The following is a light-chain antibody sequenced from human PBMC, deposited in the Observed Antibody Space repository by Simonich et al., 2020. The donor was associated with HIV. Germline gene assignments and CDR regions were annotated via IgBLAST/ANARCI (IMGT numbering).Light chain of an antibody. CDR2: GNS. CDR1: SSNLGTGYD. CDR3: QSYDSSLSGSRV. J-gene: IGLJ3*02. V-gene: IGLV1-40*01. Sequence: QSVLTQPPSVSGAPGQRVTISCTGTSSNLGTGYDVHWYQQISGTAPKLLNYGNSTRPQGVPVRFSGATSGTSASLAITGLRAEDEAHYYCQSYDSSLSGSRVFGGGTKLTVL.